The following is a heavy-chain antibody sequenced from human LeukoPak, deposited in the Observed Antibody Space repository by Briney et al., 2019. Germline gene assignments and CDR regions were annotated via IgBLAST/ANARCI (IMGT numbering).Heavy chain of an antibody. CDR2: ISSSSSYI. CDR3: AGESIVGASFDY. J-gene: IGHJ4*02. CDR1: GFTFSSYS. D-gene: IGHD1-26*01. V-gene: IGHV3-21*01. Sequence: GGSLRLSCAASGFTFSSYSMNWVRQAPGKGLEWVSYISSSSSYIYYADSVKGRFTISRDNAKNSLYLQINSLRAEDTAVYYCAGESIVGASFDYWGQGTLVTVSS.